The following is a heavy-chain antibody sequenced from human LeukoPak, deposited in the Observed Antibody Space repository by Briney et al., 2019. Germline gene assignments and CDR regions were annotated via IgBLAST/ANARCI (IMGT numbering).Heavy chain of an antibody. D-gene: IGHD3-10*01. J-gene: IGHJ4*02. V-gene: IGHV4-39*01. CDR2: IYYSGST. Sequence: SETLSLTCTVSGGSISSSSYYWGWIRQPPGKGLEWIGSIYYSGSTYYNPSLKSRVTISVDTSKNQFSLKLSSVTAAGTAVYYCASYAMVRGVTGGWYWGLGTLVTVSS. CDR3: ASYAMVRGVTGGWY. CDR1: GGSISSSSYY.